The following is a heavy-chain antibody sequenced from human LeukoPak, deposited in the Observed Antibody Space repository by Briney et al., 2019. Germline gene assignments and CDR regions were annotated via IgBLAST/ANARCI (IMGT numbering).Heavy chain of an antibody. Sequence: PSETLSLTCTVSGGSISSYYWSWIRQPPGKGLEWIGYIYYSGSTNYNPSLKSRVTISVDTSKNQFSLRLSSVTAADTAVYYCTRVTGYIVEDYFDYWGQGTLVTVSS. D-gene: IGHD3-22*01. CDR2: IYYSGST. CDR1: GGSISSYY. J-gene: IGHJ4*02. CDR3: TRVTGYIVEDYFDY. V-gene: IGHV4-59*01.